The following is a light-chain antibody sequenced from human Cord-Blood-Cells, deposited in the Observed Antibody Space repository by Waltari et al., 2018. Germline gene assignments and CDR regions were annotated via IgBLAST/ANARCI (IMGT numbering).Light chain of an antibody. J-gene: IGKJ1*01. CDR2: WAS. CDR3: QQYYSTPRT. Sequence: DIVMYQSPASLALSLGERATITCKSSQSVLYSSNNQNYLAWYQQKPGQPPKLLIYWASTRESGVPDRFSGSGSGTDFTLTISSLQAEDVAVYYCQQYYSTPRTFGQGTKVEIK. CDR1: QSVLYSSNNQNY. V-gene: IGKV4-1*01.